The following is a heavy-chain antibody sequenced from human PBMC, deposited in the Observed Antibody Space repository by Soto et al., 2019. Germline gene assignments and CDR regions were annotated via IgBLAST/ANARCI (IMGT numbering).Heavy chain of an antibody. CDR1: GYTFTGYY. D-gene: IGHD1-26*01. CDR3: ARGTTWEFTLKEFDY. J-gene: IGHJ4*02. CDR2: INPNSGGT. V-gene: IGHV1-2*02. Sequence: GASVKVSCKASGYTFTGYYMHWVRQAPGQGLEWMGWINPNSGGTNYAQKFQGRVTMTRDTSISTAYMELSRLRSDDTAVYYCARGTTWEFTLKEFDYWGQGTLVTVSS.